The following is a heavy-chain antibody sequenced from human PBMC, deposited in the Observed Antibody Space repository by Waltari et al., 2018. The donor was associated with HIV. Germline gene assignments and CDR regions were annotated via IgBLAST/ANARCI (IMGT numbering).Heavy chain of an antibody. J-gene: IGHJ4*02. D-gene: IGHD3-16*02. CDR1: GYTFTSYD. CDR2: MNPNSGDT. CDR3: ARSFLYRGNNDN. Sequence: QVQLVQSGAEVKKPGASVKVSCKASGYTFTSYDINWVRQATGQGLEWMGWMNPNSGDTGYAQKFQGRVTMTRDTSISTAYMELSSLRSEDTAVYYCARSFLYRGNNDNWGQRTLVTVSS. V-gene: IGHV1-8*01.